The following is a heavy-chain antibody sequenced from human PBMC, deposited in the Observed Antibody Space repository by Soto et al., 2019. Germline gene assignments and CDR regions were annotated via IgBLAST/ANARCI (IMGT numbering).Heavy chain of an antibody. Sequence: QVQLVESGGGVVQPGRSLRLSCAASGFTFSNYGMHWVRQAPGKGLEWVAVISYDGVNKHYADSVKGRFTISRDNSKNTLYQKMNGLRAEDTAVFYCAKDRGSIVAAGSDHWGQGTLVTVSS. J-gene: IGHJ4*02. CDR3: AKDRGSIVAAGSDH. CDR1: GFTFSNYG. D-gene: IGHD6-13*01. V-gene: IGHV3-30*18. CDR2: ISYDGVNK.